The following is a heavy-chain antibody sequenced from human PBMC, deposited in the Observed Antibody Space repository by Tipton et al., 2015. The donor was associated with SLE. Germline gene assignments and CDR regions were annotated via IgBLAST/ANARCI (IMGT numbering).Heavy chain of an antibody. CDR3: ARAAPARVGATTFDY. J-gene: IGHJ4*02. D-gene: IGHD1-26*01. CDR2: IYYSGST. V-gene: IGHV4-39*07. CDR1: GGSISSSSYY. Sequence: TLSLTCTVSGGSISSSSYYWGWIRQPPGKGLEWIGSIYYSGSTYYNPSLKSRVTISVDTSKNQFSLKLSSVTAADTAVYYCARAAPARVGATTFDYWGQGTLVTVSS.